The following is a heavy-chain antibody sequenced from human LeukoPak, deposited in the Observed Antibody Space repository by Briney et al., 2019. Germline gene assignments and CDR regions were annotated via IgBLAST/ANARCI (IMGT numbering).Heavy chain of an antibody. J-gene: IGHJ4*02. D-gene: IGHD6-19*01. Sequence: SDTLSLTCTVCGCSISSSSYYWGGTRHPPGRTLEWIGSIYYSGSTYYNPSLKSRVTISVDTSKNQFSLKLSSVNAADTAVYYWARQKGYSSGWYFDYWGQETLVTVSS. V-gene: IGHV4-39*01. CDR2: IYYSGST. CDR1: GCSISSSSYY. CDR3: ARQKGYSSGWYFDY.